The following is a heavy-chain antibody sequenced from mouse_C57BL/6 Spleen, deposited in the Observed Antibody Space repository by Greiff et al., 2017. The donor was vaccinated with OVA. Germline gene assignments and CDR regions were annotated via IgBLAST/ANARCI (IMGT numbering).Heavy chain of an antibody. CDR1: GFTFSSYA. V-gene: IGHV5-4*01. Sequence: EVKLMESGGGLVKPGGSLKLSCAASGFTFSSYAMSWVRQTPEKRLEWVATISDGGSYTYYHDNVKGRFTISRDNAKNNLYLQMSHLKSEDTAMYYCARDAVYYDYPWFAYWGQGTLVTVSA. CDR3: ARDAVYYDYPWFAY. J-gene: IGHJ3*01. D-gene: IGHD2-4*01. CDR2: ISDGGSYT.